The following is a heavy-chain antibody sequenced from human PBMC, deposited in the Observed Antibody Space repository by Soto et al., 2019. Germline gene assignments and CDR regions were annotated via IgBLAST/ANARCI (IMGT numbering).Heavy chain of an antibody. CDR3: VRANFAALTHFDF. CDR1: GYTFTNYW. CDR2: IFPGDSDT. J-gene: IGHJ4*02. Sequence: GESLKISCKAIGYTFTNYWIGWVRQTPGKGLEWMGIIFPGDSDTRYNPSFEGQVTVSADESISTAYLQWNTLKASATAMYYCVRANFAALTHFDFWGQGTLVAVSS. V-gene: IGHV5-51*01. D-gene: IGHD3-9*01.